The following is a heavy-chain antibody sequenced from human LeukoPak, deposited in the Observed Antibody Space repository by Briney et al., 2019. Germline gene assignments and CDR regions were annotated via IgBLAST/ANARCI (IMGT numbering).Heavy chain of an antibody. J-gene: IGHJ4*02. CDR3: ARGAVAGPGGDY. Sequence: GMSLRLSCAISGFRVFDYGVHWVRQAPGKGLEWVSMMSHDGSDKRYGDSVKGRFTISRDNSKNTLYLQMNSLRAEDTAVYYCARGAVAGPGGDYWGQGTLVTVSS. CDR1: GFRVFDYG. D-gene: IGHD6-19*01. CDR2: MSHDGSDK. V-gene: IGHV3-30*03.